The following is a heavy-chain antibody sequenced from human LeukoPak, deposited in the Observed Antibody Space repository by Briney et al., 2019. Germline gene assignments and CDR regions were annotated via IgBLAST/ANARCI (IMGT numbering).Heavy chain of an antibody. V-gene: IGHV3-64*04. CDR1: GFTFSSYA. CDR2: FSSNGGST. Sequence: PGGSLRLSCSASGFTFSSYAMHWVRQAPGKGLEYVSAFSSNGGSTYYADSVKGRFSISRDNSKNTLYLQMNSLRAEDTAVYYCASNWGFDYWGQGTLVTVSS. CDR3: ASNWGFDY. J-gene: IGHJ4*02. D-gene: IGHD7-27*01.